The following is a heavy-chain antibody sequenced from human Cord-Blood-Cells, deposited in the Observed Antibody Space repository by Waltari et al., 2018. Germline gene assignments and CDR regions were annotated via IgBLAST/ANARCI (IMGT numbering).Heavy chain of an antibody. V-gene: IGHV3-33*01. CDR3: ASGPDYGDYIGY. J-gene: IGHJ4*02. Sequence: QVQLAESGGGVVQPGRSLRLSCAASGFTFSSYGMHWVRQAPGKGLGWVAVIWYDGSNKYYADSVKGRLTISRDNSKNTLYLQMNSLRAEDTAVYYCASGPDYGDYIGYWGQGTLVTVSS. D-gene: IGHD4-17*01. CDR1: GFTFSSYG. CDR2: IWYDGSNK.